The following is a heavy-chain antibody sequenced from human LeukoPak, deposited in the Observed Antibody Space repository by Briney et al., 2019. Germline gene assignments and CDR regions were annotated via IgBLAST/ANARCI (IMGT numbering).Heavy chain of an antibody. V-gene: IGHV3-66*01. CDR2: ISSDGNT. D-gene: IGHD6-19*01. Sequence: PGGSLRLSCAASGFTVSSSSMNWVRLGPGKGLEWVSVISSDGNTYYADSVKGRFTISRDNSRNTLSLQMHGLRADDTAAYYCARGQEQFSSPWQWGPRRQNFYYYGMDVWGQGTTVTVSS. J-gene: IGHJ6*02. CDR1: GFTVSSSS. CDR3: ARGQEQFSSPWQWGPRRQNFYYYGMDV.